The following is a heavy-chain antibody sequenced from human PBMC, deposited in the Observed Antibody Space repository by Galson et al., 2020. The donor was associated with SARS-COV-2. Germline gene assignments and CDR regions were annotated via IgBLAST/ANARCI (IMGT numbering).Heavy chain of an antibody. D-gene: IGHD6-19*01. CDR2: ISFSGTT. CDR3: ARGGWSLDS. V-gene: IGHV4-59*01. J-gene: IGHJ4*02. CDR1: GGSINNTY. Sequence: SETLSLTCTVSGGSINNTYWSWIRQPPGKGLEWIGYISFSGTTTFNPSLTSRVTISVDTSKNQFSLRLSSVNVADTAIYHCARGGWSLDSWGQGILVTVSS.